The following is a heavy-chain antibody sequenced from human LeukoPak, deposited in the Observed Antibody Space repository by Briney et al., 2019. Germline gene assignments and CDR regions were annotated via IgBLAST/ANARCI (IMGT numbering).Heavy chain of an antibody. CDR3: AKDPFYYYDSSGYASFDY. CDR2: ISGSGGST. D-gene: IGHD3-22*01. CDR1: GGSISSYY. J-gene: IGHJ4*02. Sequence: PSETLSLTCTVSGGSISSYYWSWVRQAPGKGLEWVSAISGSGGSTYYADSVKGRFTISRDNSKNTLYLQMNSLRAEDTAVYYCAKDPFYYYDSSGYASFDYWGQGTLVTVSS. V-gene: IGHV3-23*01.